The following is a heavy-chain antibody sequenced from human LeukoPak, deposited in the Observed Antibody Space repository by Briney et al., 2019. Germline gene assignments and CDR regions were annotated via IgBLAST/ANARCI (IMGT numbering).Heavy chain of an antibody. CDR3: AYYSGSRGATYGMDV. V-gene: IGHV3-74*01. CDR1: GFTFSSYW. J-gene: IGHJ6*02. Sequence: PGGSLRLSCTASGFTFSSYWMHWVRHAPGKGLVWVSRISSDGSDTRYADAAKGRFTISRDNAKNTLYLQTNSLRAEDTAVYYCAYYSGSRGATYGMDVWGQGTTVTVSS. D-gene: IGHD1-26*01. CDR2: ISSDGSDT.